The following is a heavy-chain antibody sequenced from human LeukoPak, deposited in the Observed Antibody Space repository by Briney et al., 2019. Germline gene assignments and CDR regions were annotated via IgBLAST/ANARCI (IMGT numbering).Heavy chain of an antibody. Sequence: GASVKDSCKASGYTFTTYGISWVRQAPGQGLEWMGWISAYNGNTNSAQKFRDRVTMTTDTSTNTAYMELTSLRSDDTAVYYCARSCMGHCLEYYFDYWGQGTLVTVSS. CDR3: ARSCMGHCLEYYFDY. CDR1: GYTFTTYG. CDR2: ISAYNGNT. J-gene: IGHJ4*02. V-gene: IGHV1-18*01. D-gene: IGHD3-3*01.